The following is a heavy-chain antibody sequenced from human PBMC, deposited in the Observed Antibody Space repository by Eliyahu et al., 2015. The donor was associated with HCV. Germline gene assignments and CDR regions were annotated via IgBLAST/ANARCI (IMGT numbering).Heavy chain of an antibody. Sequence: QVQLVQSGAEVKKPGASVKVSCKASGYTFTSYYMHWVRQAPGQGLEWMGIINPSGGSTSYAQKFQGRVTMTRDTSTSTVYMELSSLRSEDTAVYYCARDLMVVVAATRREVTNWFDPWGQGTLVTVSS. V-gene: IGHV1-46*01. CDR1: GYTFTSYY. J-gene: IGHJ5*02. CDR2: INPSGGST. D-gene: IGHD2-15*01. CDR3: ARDLMVVVAATRREVTNWFDP.